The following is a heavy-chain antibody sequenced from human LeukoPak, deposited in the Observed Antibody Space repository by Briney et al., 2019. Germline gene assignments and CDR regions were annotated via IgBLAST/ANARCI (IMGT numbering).Heavy chain of an antibody. D-gene: IGHD5-18*01. V-gene: IGHV4-34*01. J-gene: IGHJ4*02. CDR1: GFTFSDYY. CDR2: INHSGST. CDR3: ASMTGTAMARAFDY. Sequence: NPGGSLRLSCAASGFTFSDYYMSWIRQPPGKGLEWIGEINHSGSTNYNPSLKSRVTISVDTSKNQFSLKLSSVTAADTAVYYCASMTGTAMARAFDYWGQGTLVTVSS.